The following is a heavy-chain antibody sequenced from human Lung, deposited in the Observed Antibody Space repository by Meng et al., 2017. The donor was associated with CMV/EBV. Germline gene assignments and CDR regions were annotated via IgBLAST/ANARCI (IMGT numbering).Heavy chain of an antibody. Sequence: ASVKVSXKVSGYTFTSYNMHWVRQAPGQGLEWMGMINPSDRWTTYAQRFQGRVTMTTDTSTSTVYMELSSLRSDDTAVYYCARAGVLPSDPTANRYYGLDVWGQGTTVTVSS. D-gene: IGHD1-14*01. J-gene: IGHJ6*02. V-gene: IGHV1-46*01. CDR2: INPSDRWT. CDR3: ARAGVLPSDPTANRYYGLDV. CDR1: GYTFTSYN.